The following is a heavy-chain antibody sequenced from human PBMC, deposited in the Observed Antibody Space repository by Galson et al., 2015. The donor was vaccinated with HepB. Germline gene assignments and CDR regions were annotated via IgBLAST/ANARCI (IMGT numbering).Heavy chain of an antibody. CDR1: GFTFSSYG. CDR3: AKDRGAAHGLANYYYYGMDV. Sequence: SLRLSCAASGFTFSSYGMHWVRQAPGKGLEWVAVISYDGSNKYYADSVKGRFTISRDNSKNTLYLQMNSLRAEDTAVYYCAKDRGAAHGLANYYYYGMDVWGQGTTVTVSS. CDR2: ISYDGSNK. J-gene: IGHJ6*02. D-gene: IGHD3-10*01. V-gene: IGHV3-30*18.